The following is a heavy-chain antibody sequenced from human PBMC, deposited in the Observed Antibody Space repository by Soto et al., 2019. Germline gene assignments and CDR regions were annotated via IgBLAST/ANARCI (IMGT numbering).Heavy chain of an antibody. CDR1: GFTFSSYG. J-gene: IGHJ6*02. CDR3: AKELSSGWYVLDYYYGMDV. D-gene: IGHD6-19*01. Sequence: GGSLRLSCAASGFTFSSYGMHWVRQAPGKGLEWVAVISYDGSNKYYADSVKGRFTISRDNSKNTLYLQMNSLRAEDTAVYYCAKELSSGWYVLDYYYGMDVWGQGTTVTVSS. CDR2: ISYDGSNK. V-gene: IGHV3-30*18.